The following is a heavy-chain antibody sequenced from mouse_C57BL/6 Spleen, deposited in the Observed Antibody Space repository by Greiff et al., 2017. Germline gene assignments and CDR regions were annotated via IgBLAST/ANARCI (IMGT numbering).Heavy chain of an antibody. Sequence: EVMLVESGAELVRPGASVKLSCTASGFNINDYYMHWVKQRPEPGLEWIGRIDPADGDTEYAPKFQGKATLTADTSSNTAYLQISSMTVEAAAVYYCTCDYGNYVGFDYWGKGTTLTVSS. CDR3: TCDYGNYVGFDY. D-gene: IGHD2-1*01. CDR2: IDPADGDT. J-gene: IGHJ2*01. V-gene: IGHV14-1*01. CDR1: GFNINDYY.